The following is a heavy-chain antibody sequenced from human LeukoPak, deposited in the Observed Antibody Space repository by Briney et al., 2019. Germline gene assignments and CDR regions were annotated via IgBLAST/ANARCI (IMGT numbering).Heavy chain of an antibody. V-gene: IGHV1-2*02. CDR1: GYTFTGHY. Sequence: ASVKASCKASGYTFTGHYMHWLRQAPGLRPEWMGWINPNSGGTNYAQKFQGRVTMNRDTSISTAYMELSGLRSDDTAVYYCARCSTPHWIFDAFDIWGQGTMVTVSS. J-gene: IGHJ3*02. CDR2: INPNSGGT. CDR3: ARCSTPHWIFDAFDI. D-gene: IGHD1-1*01.